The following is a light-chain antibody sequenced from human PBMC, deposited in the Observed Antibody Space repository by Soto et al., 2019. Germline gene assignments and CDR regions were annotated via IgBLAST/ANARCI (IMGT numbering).Light chain of an antibody. CDR2: GNT. CDR3: QSYDSSLSGYV. CDR1: SSYIGAGYD. Sequence: QAVVTQPPSVSGAPGQRVTISCTGSSSYIGAGYDVHWYQQLPGAAPKLLFYGNTNRPSGVPDRFSGSKSGTSASLAITGLQAEDEADYYCQSYDSSLSGYVFGTGTQLTVL. J-gene: IGLJ1*01. V-gene: IGLV1-40*01.